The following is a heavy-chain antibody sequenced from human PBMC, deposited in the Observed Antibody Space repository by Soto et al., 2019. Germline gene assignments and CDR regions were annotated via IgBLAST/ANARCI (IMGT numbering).Heavy chain of an antibody. Sequence: SQTLSVSGAISGDRVSRNGAAWKWIRQCVSRGLEWLGRTYYRAKWYKDYAVSVKSRRTIHPDTSKNQFSLQLNSVPPEDTAVYYRATDRLVGEPKEKEPYGMDGWGQGTTVTVSS. CDR1: GDRVSRNGAA. J-gene: IGHJ6*02. D-gene: IGHD2-2*01. CDR2: TYYRAKWYK. CDR3: ATDRLVGEPKEKEPYGMDG. V-gene: IGHV6-1*01.